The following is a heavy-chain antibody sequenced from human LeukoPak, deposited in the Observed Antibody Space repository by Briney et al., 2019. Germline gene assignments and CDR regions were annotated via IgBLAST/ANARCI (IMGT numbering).Heavy chain of an antibody. D-gene: IGHD2-15*01. CDR1: GFTFSSYT. CDR3: ARDPGRSGGSCYSDY. Sequence: PGRSLRLSCAASGFTFSSYTMHWVRQAPGKGLEWVAVISYDGSNKYYADSVKGRFTISRDNAKNSLYLQMNSLRAEDTAVYYCARDPGRSGGSCYSDYWGQGTLVTVSS. CDR2: ISYDGSNK. V-gene: IGHV3-30-3*01. J-gene: IGHJ4*02.